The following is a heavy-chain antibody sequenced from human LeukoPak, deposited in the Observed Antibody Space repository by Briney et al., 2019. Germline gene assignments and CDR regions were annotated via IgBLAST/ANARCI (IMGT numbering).Heavy chain of an antibody. V-gene: IGHV4-38-2*02. CDR1: SYSISSGYY. D-gene: IGHD3-9*01. J-gene: IGHJ4*02. CDR2: INHCGIT. CDR3: GRDRPTGYYDY. Sequence: SETLSLTCTVSSYSISSGYYWGWIRQSPGKGLEWIASINHCGITYYNPSLKSRVTISVDTSKNQFSLKLTSVTAADTAVYYCGRDRPTGYYDYWGQGILVTVSS.